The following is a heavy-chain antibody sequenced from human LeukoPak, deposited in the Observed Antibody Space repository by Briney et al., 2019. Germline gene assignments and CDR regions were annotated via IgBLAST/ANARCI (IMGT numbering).Heavy chain of an antibody. Sequence: GGSLRLSCAASGFTFSDYSMNWVRQAPGKGLEWVSYISSSSNTIYYADSVKGRFTISSDNSKNTLYLQMNSLRAEDTAIYYCAKAIVVLISGQFWDYWGQGTLVTVSS. CDR1: GFTFSDYS. CDR2: ISSSSNTI. J-gene: IGHJ4*02. CDR3: AKAIVVLISGQFWDY. D-gene: IGHD3-22*01. V-gene: IGHV3-48*01.